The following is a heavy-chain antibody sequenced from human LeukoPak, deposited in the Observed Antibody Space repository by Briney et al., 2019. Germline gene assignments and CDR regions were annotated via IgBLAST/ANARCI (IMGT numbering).Heavy chain of an antibody. V-gene: IGHV1-8*01. CDR2: MNPNSGNT. CDR1: GYTFTSYD. J-gene: IGHJ3*02. Sequence: ASVKVSCKASGYTFTSYDINWVRQATGQGLEWMGWMNPNSGNTGHAQKLQGRVTMTRDTSTRTAYMELSSLRSEDTAVYYCARNDYDGDDAFDIWGQGTMVTVSS. D-gene: IGHD4-17*01. CDR3: ARNDYDGDDAFDI.